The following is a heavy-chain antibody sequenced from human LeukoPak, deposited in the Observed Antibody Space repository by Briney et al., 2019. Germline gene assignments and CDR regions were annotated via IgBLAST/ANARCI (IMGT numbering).Heavy chain of an antibody. J-gene: IGHJ3*02. CDR2: INHSGST. V-gene: IGHV4-34*01. CDR3: ARGDIVGATDDAFDI. CDR1: GGSFSGYY. D-gene: IGHD1-26*01. Sequence: SETLSLTCAVYGGSFSGYYWSWIRQPPGKGLEWIGEINHSGSTNYNPSLKSRVTIAVDTSKNQFSLKLSSVTAADTAVYYCARGDIVGATDDAFDIWGQGTMVTVSS.